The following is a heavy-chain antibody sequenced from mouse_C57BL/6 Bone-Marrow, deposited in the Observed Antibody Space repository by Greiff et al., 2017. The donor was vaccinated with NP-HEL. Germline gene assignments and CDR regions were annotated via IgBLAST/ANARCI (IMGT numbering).Heavy chain of an antibody. D-gene: IGHD2-5*01. V-gene: IGHV1-64*01. CDR3: ARRKVYSNYWYFDV. Sequence: QVQLQQPGAELVKPGASVKLSCKASGYTFTSYWMHWVKQGPGQGLEWIGMIHNISGSTNNNEKFKSKATLTVDKSSSTAYMQLSSLTSENSAVYYCARRKVYSNYWYFDVWGTGTTVTVSS. J-gene: IGHJ1*03. CDR2: IHNISGST. CDR1: GYTFTSYW.